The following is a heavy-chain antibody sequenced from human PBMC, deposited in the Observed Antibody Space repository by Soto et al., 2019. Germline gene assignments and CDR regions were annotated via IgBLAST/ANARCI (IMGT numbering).Heavy chain of an antibody. J-gene: IGHJ4*02. V-gene: IGHV1-18*01. CDR2: ISAYNGNT. CDR1: GYTFTSYG. D-gene: IGHD6-19*01. Sequence: QVQLVQSGAEVKKPGASVKVSCKASGYTFTSYGISWVRQAPGQGLAWMGWISAYNGNTNYAQKLKGRVTMTTDTTTSTAYTERRTLISVDTAGYYCARDGVAVAGTVFDYWCQGTLVTVSS. CDR3: ARDGVAVAGTVFDY.